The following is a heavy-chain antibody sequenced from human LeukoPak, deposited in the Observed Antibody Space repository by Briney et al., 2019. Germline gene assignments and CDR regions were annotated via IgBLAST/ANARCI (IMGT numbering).Heavy chain of an antibody. J-gene: IGHJ4*02. CDR1: GFTFDDYA. V-gene: IGHV3-9*01. Sequence: GGSLRLSCAASGFTFDDYAMHWVRQAPGKGLEWVSGISWNSGSIGYADSVKGRFTISRDNAKNSLYLQMNSLRAEDTALYYCAKGIRGVISDYFDYWGQGTLVTVSS. CDR3: AKGIRGVISDYFDY. D-gene: IGHD3-10*01. CDR2: ISWNSGSI.